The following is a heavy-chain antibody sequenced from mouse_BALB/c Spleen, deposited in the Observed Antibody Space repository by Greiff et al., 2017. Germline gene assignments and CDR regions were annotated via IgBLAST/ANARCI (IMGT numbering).Heavy chain of an antibody. V-gene: IGHV14-4*02. CDR3: NARGDSAY. CDR1: VFNIKDYY. CDR2: IDPENGDT. Sequence: EVQLQQSGAELVRSGASVKLSCTASVFNIKDYYMHWVKQRPEQGLEWIGWIDPENGDTEYAPKFQGKATMTADTSSNTAYLQLSSLTSEDTAVYYCNARGDSAYWGQGTLVTVSA. J-gene: IGHJ3*01.